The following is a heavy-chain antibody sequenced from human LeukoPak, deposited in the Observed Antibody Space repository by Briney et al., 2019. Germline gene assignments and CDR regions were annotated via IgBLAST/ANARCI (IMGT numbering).Heavy chain of an antibody. V-gene: IGHV1-69*01. J-gene: IGHJ5*02. D-gene: IGHD5-18*01. CDR1: GGTFISYA. CDR2: IIPIFGTA. Sequence: ASVKVSCKASGGTFISYAISWVRQAPGQGLEWMGGIIPIFGTANYAQKFQGRVTITADESTSTAYMELCSLRSEDTAVYYCASSGYSYGHNWFDPWGQGTLVTVSS. CDR3: ASSGYSYGHNWFDP.